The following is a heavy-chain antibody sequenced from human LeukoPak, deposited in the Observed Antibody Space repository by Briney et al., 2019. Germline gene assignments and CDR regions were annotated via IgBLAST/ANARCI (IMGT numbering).Heavy chain of an antibody. CDR1: GFTFSSYG. D-gene: IGHD2-21*02. CDR3: AKAPYCGGDCYSRRVVAEYFQH. J-gene: IGHJ1*01. CDR2: ISYDGSNK. Sequence: SGGSLRLSCAASGFTFSSYGMHWVRQAPGKGLEWVAVISYDGSNKYYADSVKGRFTISRDNSKNTLYLQMNSLRAEDTAVYYCAKAPYCGGDCYSRRVVAEYFQHWGQGTLVTVSS. V-gene: IGHV3-30*18.